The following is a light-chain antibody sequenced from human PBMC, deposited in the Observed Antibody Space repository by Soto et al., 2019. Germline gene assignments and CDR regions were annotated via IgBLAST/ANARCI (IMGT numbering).Light chain of an antibody. Sequence: DIQMTQSPSTLPSFVGDRVTITCRASQNIANWLAWYRQKPGTAPELLIYHASTLVSGVPSRFTGSGSGTEFTLAISGLQPDDFATYFCHQSATYSFGQGTKVEIQ. V-gene: IGKV1-5*01. CDR2: HAS. J-gene: IGKJ1*01. CDR3: HQSATYS. CDR1: QNIANW.